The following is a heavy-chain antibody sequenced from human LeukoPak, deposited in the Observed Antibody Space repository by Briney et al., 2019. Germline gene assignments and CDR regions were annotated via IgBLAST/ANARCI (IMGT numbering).Heavy chain of an antibody. CDR2: IYYSGST. V-gene: IGHV4-39*01. CDR3: VALNSGSCFYYYYYYMDV. J-gene: IGHJ6*03. Sequence: SETLSLTCTVSGGSLSSSSYYCCWIRQPPGKGLEWIGSIYYSGSTYYNPSLKSRVTISVDTSKNLFSLKLSSVTAADTVVDECVALNSGSCFYYYYYYMDVWGKGTTVTVSS. D-gene: IGHD1-26*01. CDR1: GGSLSSSSYY.